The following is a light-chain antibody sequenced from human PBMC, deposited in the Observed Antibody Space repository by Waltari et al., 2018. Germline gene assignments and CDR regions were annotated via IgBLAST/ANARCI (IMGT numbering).Light chain of an antibody. J-gene: IGLJ1*01. V-gene: IGLV2-14*03. CDR3: SSLTSATTYV. CDR1: SSDVGYSKY. Sequence: QSALTQPASVSGSPGQSITISCTGTSSDVGYSKYVSWYHQHPGKPPKMMIYDVSDRPSGVSNRFSGSKSGNTASLTISGLQTEDEADYYCSSLTSATTYVFGTGTKVTVL. CDR2: DVS.